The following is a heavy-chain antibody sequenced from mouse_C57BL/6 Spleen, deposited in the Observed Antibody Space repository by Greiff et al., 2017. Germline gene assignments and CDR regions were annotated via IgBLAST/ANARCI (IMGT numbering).Heavy chain of an antibody. Sequence: VQLQQPGAELVRPGSSVKLSCKASGYTFTSYWMHWVKQRPIQGLEWIGNIDPSDSETHYNQKFKDKATLTVDKSSSTAYMQLSSLTSEDSAVYYCAREKRAYYYAMDYWGQGTSVTVSS. CDR2: IDPSDSET. J-gene: IGHJ4*01. V-gene: IGHV1-52*01. CDR3: AREKRAYYYAMDY. CDR1: GYTFTSYW. D-gene: IGHD3-3*01.